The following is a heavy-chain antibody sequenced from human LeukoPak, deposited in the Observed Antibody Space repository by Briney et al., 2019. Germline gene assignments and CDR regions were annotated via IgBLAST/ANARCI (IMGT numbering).Heavy chain of an antibody. CDR1: GYTFTSYD. D-gene: IGHD3-10*01. J-gene: IGHJ5*02. CDR2: MNPNSGNT. CDR3: ARGLRRWFRELTNWFDP. Sequence: GASVKVSCKASGYTFTSYDINWVRQATGQGLGWMGWMNPNSGNTGYAQKFQGRVTMTRNTSTSTAYMELSSLRSEDTAVYYCARGLRRWFRELTNWFDPWGQGTLVTVSS. V-gene: IGHV1-8*01.